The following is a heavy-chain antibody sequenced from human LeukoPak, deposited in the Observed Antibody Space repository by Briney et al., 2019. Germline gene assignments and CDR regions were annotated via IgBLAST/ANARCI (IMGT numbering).Heavy chain of an antibody. J-gene: IGHJ5*02. CDR3: ARGSQDDPNWFDP. CDR2: INTVGSIT. CDR1: GFTFSSYW. Sequence: PGGSLRLSCAASGFTFSSYWMHWVRHAPGKGLVWVSRINTVGSITNYADSVKGRFTISRDNAKNTVYLQMNSLRAEDTAVYYCARGSQDDPNWFDPWGQGTLVTVSS. V-gene: IGHV3-74*01. D-gene: IGHD3-3*01.